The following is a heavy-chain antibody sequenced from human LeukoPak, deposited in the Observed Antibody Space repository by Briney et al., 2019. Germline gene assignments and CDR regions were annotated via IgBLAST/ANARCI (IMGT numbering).Heavy chain of an antibody. CDR1: GFTVSSNY. CDR3: ARGRDDSSGSDFDY. CDR2: IYSGGST. Sequence: PGGSLRLSCAASGFTVSSNYMSWVRQAPGKGLEWVSVIYSGGSTYYADSVKGRFTISRDNSKNTLYLQMGSLRAEDMAVYYCARGRDDSSGSDFDYWGQGTLVTVSS. D-gene: IGHD3-22*01. J-gene: IGHJ4*02. V-gene: IGHV3-53*05.